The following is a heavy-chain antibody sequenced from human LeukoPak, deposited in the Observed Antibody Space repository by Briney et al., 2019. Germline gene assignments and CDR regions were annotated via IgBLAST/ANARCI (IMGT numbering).Heavy chain of an antibody. CDR1: GDSISSSSYY. V-gene: IGHV4-39*01. D-gene: IGHD6-19*01. CDR3: ARHVRAVAGRFEYFHH. J-gene: IGHJ1*01. Sequence: PSETLSLTCTVSGDSISSSSYYWGWIRQPPGKGLEWIGSIYYSGSTYYNPSLKSRVTISVDTSKNQFSLKLSSVTAADTAVYYCARHVRAVAGRFEYFHHWGQGTLVTVSS. CDR2: IYYSGST.